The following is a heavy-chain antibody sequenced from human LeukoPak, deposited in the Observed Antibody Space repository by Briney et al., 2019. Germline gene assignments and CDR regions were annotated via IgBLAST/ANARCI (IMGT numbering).Heavy chain of an antibody. CDR3: ASSYYDILTGYSHDY. D-gene: IGHD3-9*01. Sequence: SETLSLTCTVSGGSISSYYWSWIRQPAGKGQEWIGRIYTSGSTNYNPSLKSRVTMSVDTSKNQFSLKLSSVTAADTAVYYCASSYYDILTGYSHDYWGQGTLVTVSS. CDR1: GGSISSYY. J-gene: IGHJ4*02. CDR2: IYTSGST. V-gene: IGHV4-4*07.